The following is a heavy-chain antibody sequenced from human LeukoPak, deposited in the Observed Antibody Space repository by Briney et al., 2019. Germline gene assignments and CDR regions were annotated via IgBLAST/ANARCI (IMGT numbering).Heavy chain of an antibody. Sequence: PGGSLRLSCEASAFSFSTYGMHWVRQAPGKGLEWVAFIQYDGSYNMYADSVKGRFTISRDNSKNTLYLQMNNLRAEDTAVYYCARGRPVGASTVEDYWGQGTLVTVSS. J-gene: IGHJ4*02. CDR2: IQYDGSYN. CDR1: AFSFSTYG. D-gene: IGHD1-26*01. CDR3: ARGRPVGASTVEDY. V-gene: IGHV3-30*02.